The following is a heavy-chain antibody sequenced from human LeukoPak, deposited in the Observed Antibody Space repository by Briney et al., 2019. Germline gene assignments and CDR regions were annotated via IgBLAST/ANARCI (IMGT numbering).Heavy chain of an antibody. D-gene: IGHD3-9*01. CDR1: GGSISSGDYY. V-gene: IGHV4-30-4*01. Sequence: SETPSLTCTVSGGSISSGDYYWSWIRQPPGKGLEWIGYIYYSGSTYYNPSLKSRVTISVDTSKNQFSLKLSSVTAADTAVYYCARGYDILTGHDYWGQGTLVTVSS. J-gene: IGHJ4*02. CDR3: ARGYDILTGHDY. CDR2: IYYSGST.